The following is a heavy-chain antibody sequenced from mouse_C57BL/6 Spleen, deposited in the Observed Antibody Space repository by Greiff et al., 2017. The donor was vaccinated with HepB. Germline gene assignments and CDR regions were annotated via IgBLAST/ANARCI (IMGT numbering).Heavy chain of an antibody. Sequence: EVKLMDSGGGLVQSGRSLRLSCATSGFTFSDFYMEWVRQAPGKGLEWIAARRNKANDYTTEYSASVKGRFIVSRDTSQSILYLQMNALRAEDTAIYYCARDGGYYGSSAWFAYWGQGTLVTVSA. D-gene: IGHD1-1*01. CDR2: RRNKANDYTT. CDR1: GFTFSDFY. CDR3: ARDGGYYGSSAWFAY. J-gene: IGHJ3*01. V-gene: IGHV7-1*01.